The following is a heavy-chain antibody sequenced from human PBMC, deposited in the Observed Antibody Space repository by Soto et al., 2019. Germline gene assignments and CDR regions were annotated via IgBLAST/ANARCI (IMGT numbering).Heavy chain of an antibody. J-gene: IGHJ4*02. V-gene: IGHV2-5*02. Sequence: QITLKESGPPLVKPTQTLTLTCTFSGFSLRTGGVGVGWIRQPPGKALEWLALIYWDDDKRYSPSLKSRLTITKDTSKNQVVLTMTNMDPVDTATYYCAHRIGGLEYWGQGTLVTVSS. CDR2: IYWDDDK. CDR3: AHRIGGLEY. D-gene: IGHD3-16*01. CDR1: GFSLRTGGVG.